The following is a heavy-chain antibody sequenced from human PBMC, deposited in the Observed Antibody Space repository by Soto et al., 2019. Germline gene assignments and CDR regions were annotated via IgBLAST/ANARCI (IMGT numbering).Heavy chain of an antibody. Sequence: XETLSLTCTASGCSISGYYWSWIRQPPGKGLEWIGYIYYTGSTYYNPSLKSRVTISLDTSRNQFSLKLTSVTAADTAVYYCARVVGKSYFDHWGQGNLVTVSS. CDR2: IYYTGST. D-gene: IGHD2-15*01. CDR1: GCSISGYY. J-gene: IGHJ4*02. CDR3: ARVVGKSYFDH. V-gene: IGHV4-59*01.